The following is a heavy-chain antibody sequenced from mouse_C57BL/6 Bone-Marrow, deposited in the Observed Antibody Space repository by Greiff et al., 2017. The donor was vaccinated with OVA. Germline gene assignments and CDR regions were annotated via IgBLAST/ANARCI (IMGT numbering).Heavy chain of an antibody. D-gene: IGHD1-1*01. CDR1: GYTFTDYY. CDR2: INPNNGGT. J-gene: IGHJ2*01. V-gene: IGHV1-26*01. Sequence: VQLQQSGPELVKPGASVKISCKASGYTFTDYYMNWVKQSHGKSLEWIGDINPNNGGTSYNQKFKGKATLTVDKSSSTAYMELRSLTSEDSAVYYCARVRVYYYGSRGYYFDYWGQGTTLTVSS. CDR3: ARVRVYYYGSRGYYFDY.